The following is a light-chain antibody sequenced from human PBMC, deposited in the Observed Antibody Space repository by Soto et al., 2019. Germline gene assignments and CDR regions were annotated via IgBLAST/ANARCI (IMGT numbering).Light chain of an antibody. J-gene: IGKJ1*01. CDR3: QQTYSNLWT. V-gene: IGKV1-33*01. CDR2: DAS. CDR1: QDINKN. Sequence: DIHMTPSSSSLSASVHDRVPITCQASQDINKNLIWYQQKPGKAPKLLIYDASDLETGVPSRFSGSGSGTDFSLTISDLQPEDFADYFCQQTYSNLWTFGQGTKVDIK.